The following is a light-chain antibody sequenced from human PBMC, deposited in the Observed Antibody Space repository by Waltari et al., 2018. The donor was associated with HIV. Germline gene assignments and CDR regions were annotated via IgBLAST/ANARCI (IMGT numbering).Light chain of an antibody. V-gene: IGLV1-47*01. Sequence: QSVLTQPPSASGTPGQRVTIPCSGSSSNIGRNYVYWYQQLPGTAPKLLIYTNNQRPAVVPDRFSGSKSGTSASLAISGLRSEDEADYYCAAWDASLSVVFGGGTKLTVL. CDR3: AAWDASLSVV. CDR1: SSNIGRNY. J-gene: IGLJ2*01. CDR2: TNN.